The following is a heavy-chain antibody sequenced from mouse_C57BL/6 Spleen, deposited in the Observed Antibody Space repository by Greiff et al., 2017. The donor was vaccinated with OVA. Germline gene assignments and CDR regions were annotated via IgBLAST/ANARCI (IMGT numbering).Heavy chain of an antibody. D-gene: IGHD4-1*01. CDR1: GFTFSSYG. CDR3: ARHGTDGYYAMDY. Sequence: EVKLVESGGDLVKPGGSLKLSCAASGFTFSSYGMSWVRQTPDKRLEWVATISSGGSYTYYPDSVKGRFTISRDNAKNTLYLQMSSLKSEDTAMYYCARHGTDGYYAMDYWGQGTSVTVSS. V-gene: IGHV5-6*01. J-gene: IGHJ4*01. CDR2: ISSGGSYT.